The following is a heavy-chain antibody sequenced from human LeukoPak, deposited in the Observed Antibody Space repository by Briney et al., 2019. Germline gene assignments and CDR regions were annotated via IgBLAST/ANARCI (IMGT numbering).Heavy chain of an antibody. J-gene: IGHJ5*02. CDR3: ARDVHSYYDFWSGYYTSDKSRWFDP. D-gene: IGHD3-3*01. V-gene: IGHV1-2*06. CDR1: GYTFTDYY. CDR2: VNPKSGDT. Sequence: GASAKVSCKASGYTFTDYYIHWVRQAPGQGLEWMGRVNPKSGDTNYPQKFQGRVTITRDTSASTAYMELSSLRSEDTAVYYCARDVHSYYDFWSGYYTSDKSRWFDPWGQGTLVTVSS.